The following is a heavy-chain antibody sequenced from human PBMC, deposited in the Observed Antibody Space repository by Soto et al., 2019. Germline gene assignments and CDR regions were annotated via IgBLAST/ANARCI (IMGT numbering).Heavy chain of an antibody. Sequence: GGYLRLSCTASGFTFGDYAMSWFRQAPEKRQERVGFIRSKAYGGTTEYAASVKGRFTISRDDSKSIDYLQMNSLKTEDTAVYYCTREGSSGWEDAFDIWGQGTMVTVSS. V-gene: IGHV3-49*03. D-gene: IGHD6-19*01. CDR2: IRSKAYGGTT. CDR3: TREGSSGWEDAFDI. CDR1: GFTFGDYA. J-gene: IGHJ3*02.